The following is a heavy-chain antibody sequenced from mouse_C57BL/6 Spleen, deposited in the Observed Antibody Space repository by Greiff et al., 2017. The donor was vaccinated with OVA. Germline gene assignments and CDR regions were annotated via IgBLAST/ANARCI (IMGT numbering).Heavy chain of an antibody. Sequence: QVQLKESGAELVRPGASVTLSCKASGYTFTDYEMHWVKQTPVHGLEWIGAIDPETGGTAYNQKFKGKAILTADKSSSTAYMELRSLTSEDSAVYYCTRNGYYGKTFDYWGQGTTLTVSS. CDR3: TRNGYYGKTFDY. CDR2: IDPETGGT. J-gene: IGHJ2*01. D-gene: IGHD2-1*01. CDR1: GYTFTDYE. V-gene: IGHV1-15*01.